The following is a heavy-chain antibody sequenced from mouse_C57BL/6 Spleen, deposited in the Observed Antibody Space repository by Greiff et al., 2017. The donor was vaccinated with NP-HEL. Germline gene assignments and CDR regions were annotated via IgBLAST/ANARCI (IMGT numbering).Heavy chain of an antibody. V-gene: IGHV1-54*01. D-gene: IGHD2-3*01. J-gene: IGHJ3*01. CDR3: ARSDDGYYWFAY. Sequence: VQLQQSGAELVRPGTSVKVSCKASGYAFTNYLIEWVKQRPGQGLEWIGVINPGSGGTNYNEKFKGKATLTADKSSSTAYMQLSSLTSEDSAVYFCARSDDGYYWFAYWGQGTLVTVSA. CDR2: INPGSGGT. CDR1: GYAFTNYL.